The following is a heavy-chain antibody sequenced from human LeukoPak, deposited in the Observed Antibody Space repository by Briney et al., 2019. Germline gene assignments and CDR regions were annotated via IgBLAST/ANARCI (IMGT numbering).Heavy chain of an antibody. J-gene: IGHJ4*02. V-gene: IGHV3-30*04. CDR2: ISYDGSNK. Sequence: GRSLRLSCAASGFTFSSYAMHWVRQAPGKGLEWVAVISYDGSNKYYADSVKGRFTISRDNSKNTLYLQMNSLRAEDTAVYYCARDRVRRATMIVVVDFDYWGQGTLVTVSS. D-gene: IGHD3-22*01. CDR1: GFTFSSYA. CDR3: ARDRVRRATMIVVVDFDY.